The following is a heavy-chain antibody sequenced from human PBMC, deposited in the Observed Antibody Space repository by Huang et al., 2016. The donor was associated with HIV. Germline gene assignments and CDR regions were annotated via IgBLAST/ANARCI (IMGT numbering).Heavy chain of an antibody. CDR1: GGSFSGYY. CDR2: INHSEST. J-gene: IGHJ6*03. Sequence: QVQLQQWGAGLLRPSETLSLTCAVYGGSFSGYYGTWIRQPPGKGLEWIGEINHSESTNYNQALKRRVTISVDTSRNQFSLTLTSVTAADTAVYYCARGQGGYYYYYMDVWGKGTTVTVSS. CDR3: ARGQGGYYYYYMDV. V-gene: IGHV4-34*01.